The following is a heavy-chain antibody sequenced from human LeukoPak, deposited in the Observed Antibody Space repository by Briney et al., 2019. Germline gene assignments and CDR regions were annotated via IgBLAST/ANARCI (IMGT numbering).Heavy chain of an antibody. CDR1: GYSFTSYW. J-gene: IGHJ4*02. CDR2: IYPGDSDT. D-gene: IGHD3-22*01. Sequence: GESLKISCKGSGYSFTSYWIGWVRQMPGKGLEWMGIIYPGDSDTRYSPSFRGQVTISADKSISTAYLQWSSLKASDTAMYYCASTYYYDSSGYSPFDYWGQGTLVTVSS. CDR3: ASTYYYDSSGYSPFDY. V-gene: IGHV5-51*01.